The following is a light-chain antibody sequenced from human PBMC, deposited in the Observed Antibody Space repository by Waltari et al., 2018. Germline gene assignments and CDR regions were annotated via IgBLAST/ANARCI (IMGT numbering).Light chain of an antibody. Sequence: DIVMTQTPLSLPITPGEPASISCRSSQSLLHSNGNTYLHWYLQKPGQSPQLLIYGGSNRVSGVPDRFSGSGSGTDFTLKISKVEAEDVGVYYCVQAIAFPLTFGGGTKVEIK. CDR3: VQAIAFPLT. CDR1: QSLLHSNGNTY. CDR2: GGS. V-gene: IGKV2-40*01. J-gene: IGKJ4*01.